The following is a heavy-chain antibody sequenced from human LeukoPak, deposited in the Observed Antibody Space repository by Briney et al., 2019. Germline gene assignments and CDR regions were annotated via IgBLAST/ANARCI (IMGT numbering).Heavy chain of an antibody. V-gene: IGHV1-2*02. CDR3: AREDSSSSVYFQH. Sequence: ASVKVSCKASGGSFTMSAFNWVRQAPGQGLEWMGWINPNSGGTNYAQKFQGRVTMTRDTSINTAYMELSRLRSDDTAVYYCAREDSSSSVYFQHWGQGTLVTVSS. D-gene: IGHD6-6*01. CDR1: GGSFTMSA. CDR2: INPNSGGT. J-gene: IGHJ1*01.